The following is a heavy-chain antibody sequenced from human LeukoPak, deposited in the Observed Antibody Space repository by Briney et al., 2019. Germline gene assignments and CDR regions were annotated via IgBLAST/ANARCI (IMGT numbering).Heavy chain of an antibody. D-gene: IGHD3-3*01. CDR3: AREALRFPYYYYYMDV. J-gene: IGHJ6*03. V-gene: IGHV4-4*07. CDR1: GGSISSYY. Sequence: SETLSLTCTVSGGSISSYYWSWLRQPAGKGLEWIGRIYTSGSTNYNPSLKSRVTMSVDTSKNQFSLKLSSVTAADTAVYYCAREALRFPYYYYYMDVWGKGTTVTVSS. CDR2: IYTSGST.